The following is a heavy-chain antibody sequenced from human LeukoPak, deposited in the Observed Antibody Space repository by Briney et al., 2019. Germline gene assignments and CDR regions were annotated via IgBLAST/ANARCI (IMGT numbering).Heavy chain of an antibody. CDR3: AKVTLRYFDWLLSPIDY. CDR1: GFTFSSYG. D-gene: IGHD3-9*01. CDR2: ISYDGSNK. Sequence: GGSLRLSCAASGFTFSSYGMHWVRQAPGKGLEWVAVISYDGSNKYYADSVEGRFTISRDNSKNTLYLQMNSLRAEDTAVYYCAKVTLRYFDWLLSPIDYWGQGTLVTVSS. V-gene: IGHV3-30*18. J-gene: IGHJ4*02.